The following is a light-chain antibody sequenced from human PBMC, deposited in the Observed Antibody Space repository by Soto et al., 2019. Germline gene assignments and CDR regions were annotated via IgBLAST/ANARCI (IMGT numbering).Light chain of an antibody. CDR1: RGVRTN. CDR3: QHYNNWPPYT. Sequence: EVVMTQSPDTVSGSPGESFTLSCRASRGVRTNLAWYQQKPGQAPRLLIDGVSTRATGIPTRFTGSGSDTEFTLTISSLQSEDFGVYYCQHYNNWPPYTFGQGTKVEI. CDR2: GVS. V-gene: IGKV3-15*01. J-gene: IGKJ2*01.